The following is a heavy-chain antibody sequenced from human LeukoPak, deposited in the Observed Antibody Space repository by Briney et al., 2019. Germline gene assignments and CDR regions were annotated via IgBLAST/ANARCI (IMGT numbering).Heavy chain of an antibody. CDR2: INPSGGST. CDR3: ARVSRGYDILTGYSYYMDV. CDR1: RYTFTCYY. D-gene: IGHD3-9*01. Sequence: GASVKVSCKASRYTFTCYYMHWVRQAPGQGLEWMGIINPSGGSTSYAQKFQGRVTMTRDMSTSTVYMELSSLRSEDTAVYYCARVSRGYDILTGYSYYMDVWGKGTTVTVSS. J-gene: IGHJ6*03. V-gene: IGHV1-46*01.